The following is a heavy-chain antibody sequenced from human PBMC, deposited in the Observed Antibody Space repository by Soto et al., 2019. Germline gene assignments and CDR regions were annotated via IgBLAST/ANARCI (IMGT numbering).Heavy chain of an antibody. CDR3: AQSLVATGTGDFQH. CDR1: GFTFSSYG. J-gene: IGHJ1*01. CDR2: ISYDGSNK. D-gene: IGHD5-12*01. V-gene: IGHV3-30*18. Sequence: QVQLVESGGGVVQPGRSLRLSCAASGFTFSSYGMHWVRQAPGKGLEWVAVISYDGSNKYYADSVKGRFTISRDNSKNTLYLQMDSLSAEYAAVYYCAQSLVATGTGDFQHWGQGTLVTVSP.